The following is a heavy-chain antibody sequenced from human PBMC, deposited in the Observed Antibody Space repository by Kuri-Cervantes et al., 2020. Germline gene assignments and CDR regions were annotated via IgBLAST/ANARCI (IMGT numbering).Heavy chain of an antibody. V-gene: IGHV1-18*01. CDR2: ISAYNGNT. CDR1: GYTFTSYG. J-gene: IGHJ6*03. Sequence: ASVKVSCKASGYTFTSYGISWVRQAPGQGLEWMGWISAYNGNTNYAQKLQGRVTMTTDTSTSTAYMELRSLRSDDTAVYYCARGGPLNSEPHIVVVPAAIHYYYMDVWGKGTTVTVSS. D-gene: IGHD2-2*01. CDR3: ARGGPLNSEPHIVVVPAAIHYYYMDV.